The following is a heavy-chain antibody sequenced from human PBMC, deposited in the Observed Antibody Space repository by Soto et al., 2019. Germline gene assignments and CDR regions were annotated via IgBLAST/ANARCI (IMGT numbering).Heavy chain of an antibody. CDR3: ARDFRRIAVAGSDAFDI. CDR2: INHSGST. J-gene: IGHJ3*02. V-gene: IGHV4-34*01. D-gene: IGHD6-19*01. CDR1: GGSFSGYY. Sequence: QVQLQQWGAGLLKPSETLSLTCAVYGGSFSGYYWSWIRQPPGKGLEWIGEINHSGSTNYNPSLKSRVTISVDTSKNQFSLKLSSVTAADTAVYYCARDFRRIAVAGSDAFDIWGQVTMVTVSS.